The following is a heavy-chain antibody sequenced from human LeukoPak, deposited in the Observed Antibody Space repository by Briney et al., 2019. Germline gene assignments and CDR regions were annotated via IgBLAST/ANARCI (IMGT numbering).Heavy chain of an antibody. Sequence: GGSLRLSCAASKFTFSSYDMSWVRQAPGKGLEWVSTISASGGRAYYADSTKGRFTISRDNSNNTVYLQMNSLRAEDTAVYYCANDDPRDVRGQGTTVTVSS. V-gene: IGHV3-23*01. CDR3: ANDDPRDV. CDR1: KFTFSSYD. J-gene: IGHJ6*02. CDR2: ISASGGRA.